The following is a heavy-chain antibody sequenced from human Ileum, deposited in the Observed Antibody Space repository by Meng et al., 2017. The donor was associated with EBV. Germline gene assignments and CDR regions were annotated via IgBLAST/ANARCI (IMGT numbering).Heavy chain of an antibody. CDR2: ISAYNGNI. V-gene: IGHV1-18*01. J-gene: IGHJ6*02. Sequence: QLQLGRSGAEVRKPGASVKVSCNASGYTFNMDGISWVRQAPGQGLEWMGWISAYNGNIQNSQKFQDRVTMTTDTSTSTAYMELRSLRPDDTAVYYCARCQRAESGMDVWGQGTTVTVSS. D-gene: IGHD4/OR15-4a*01. CDR1: GYTFNMDG. CDR3: ARCQRAESGMDV.